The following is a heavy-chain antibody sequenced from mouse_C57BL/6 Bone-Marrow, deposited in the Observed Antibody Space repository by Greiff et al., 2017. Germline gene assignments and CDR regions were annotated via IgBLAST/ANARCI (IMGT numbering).Heavy chain of an antibody. Sequence: QVQLQQSGAELMKPGASVKLSCKATGYTFTGYWIEWVKQRPGQGLEWIGEIVPGSGSTNYNEKLKGKATFTADTSSNTAYMQLSSLTTEDSAIYYCARKDYGSSYWYFDVWGTGTTVTVSS. D-gene: IGHD1-1*01. V-gene: IGHV1-9*01. CDR3: ARKDYGSSYWYFDV. CDR1: GYTFTGYW. J-gene: IGHJ1*03. CDR2: IVPGSGST.